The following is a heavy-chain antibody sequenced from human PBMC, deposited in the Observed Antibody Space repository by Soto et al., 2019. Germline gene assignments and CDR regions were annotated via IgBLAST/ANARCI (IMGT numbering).Heavy chain of an antibody. Sequence: QVQLVESGGGVVQPGRSLRLSCAASGFTFSRYGMHWVRQAPDKGLEWVAVISYDGSNKYYADSVKGRFTISRDNSKNTLYLQMNSLRAEDTAVYYCAKDLEYHYADYFDYWGQGTLGTVSS. J-gene: IGHJ4*02. CDR1: GFTFSRYG. D-gene: IGHD4-17*01. CDR3: AKDLEYHYADYFDY. CDR2: ISYDGSNK. V-gene: IGHV3-30*18.